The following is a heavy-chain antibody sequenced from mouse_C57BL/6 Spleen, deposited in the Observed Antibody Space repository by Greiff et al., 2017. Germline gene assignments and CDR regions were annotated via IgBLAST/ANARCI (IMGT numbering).Heavy chain of an antibody. V-gene: IGHV1-64*01. J-gene: IGHJ4*01. CDR2: IHPNSGST. CDR3: ARGGDAMDY. CDR1: GYTFTSYW. Sequence: VQLVESGAELVKPGASVKLSCKASGYTFTSYWMHWVKQRPGQGLEWIGMIHPNSGSTNYNEKFKSKATLTVDKSSSTAYVQLSSLTSEDSAVYYGARGGDAMDYWGQGTSVTVSS.